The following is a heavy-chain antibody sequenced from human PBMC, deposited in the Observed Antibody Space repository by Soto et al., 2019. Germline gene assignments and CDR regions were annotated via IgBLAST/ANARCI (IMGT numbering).Heavy chain of an antibody. CDR2: IYYSGST. D-gene: IGHD2-2*01. CDR1: GGSISSYY. Sequence: SETLSLTCTVSGGSISSYYWSWIRQPPGKGLEWIGYIYYSGSTNYNPSLKSRVTISVDTSKNQFSLKLSSVTAADTAVYYCARDLLYCISTSFYPGYYYYYGMDVWGQGTTVTVSS. J-gene: IGHJ6*02. V-gene: IGHV4-59*01. CDR3: ARDLLYCISTSFYPGYYYYYGMDV.